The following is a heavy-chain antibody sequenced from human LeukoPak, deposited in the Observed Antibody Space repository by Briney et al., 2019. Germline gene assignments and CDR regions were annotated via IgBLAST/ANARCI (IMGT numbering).Heavy chain of an antibody. CDR1: GFIFSNDW. CDR3: ARSYYYGSGSFAFDI. D-gene: IGHD3-10*01. CDR2: VNSAGSGT. Sequence: GGSLRLSCAASGFIFSNDWMHWVRQAPGEGLVWVSRVNSAGSGTTYADSVKGRFTISRDNAKNTLYLQMNSLRAEDTAVYYCARSYYYGSGSFAFDIWGQGTMVTVSS. J-gene: IGHJ3*02. V-gene: IGHV3-74*03.